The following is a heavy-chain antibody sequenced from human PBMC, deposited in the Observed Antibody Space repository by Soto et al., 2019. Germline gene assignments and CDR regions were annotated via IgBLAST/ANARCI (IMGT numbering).Heavy chain of an antibody. CDR1: GYAFTTYG. V-gene: IGHV1-18*01. CDR3: ARGRDGDY. J-gene: IGHJ4*02. CDR2: ISAHNGNT. Sequence: QVHLVQSGAEVKKPGASVKVSCKGSGYAFTTYGITWVRQAPGQGLEWMGWISAHNGNTNYAQKLQGRVTVTRDTSTSTACMALRSRRSDGSAVYYWARGRDGDYWGQGALVSVSS. D-gene: IGHD6-6*01.